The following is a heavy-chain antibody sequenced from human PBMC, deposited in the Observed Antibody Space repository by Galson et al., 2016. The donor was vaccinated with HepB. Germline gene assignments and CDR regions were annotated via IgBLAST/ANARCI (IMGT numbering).Heavy chain of an antibody. D-gene: IGHD6-19*01. CDR3: ARDSSGWYGIFDY. Sequence: SLRLSCAASGFTFSTYGMHWVRQAPGQGLEWLAVISYDGDNKFYADSVKGRFTISRDNSKNTLYLQINSLIYEDTAVYYCARDSSGWYGIFDYWGQGTLVTVSS. V-gene: IGHV3-30*03. J-gene: IGHJ4*02. CDR1: GFTFSTYG. CDR2: ISYDGDNK.